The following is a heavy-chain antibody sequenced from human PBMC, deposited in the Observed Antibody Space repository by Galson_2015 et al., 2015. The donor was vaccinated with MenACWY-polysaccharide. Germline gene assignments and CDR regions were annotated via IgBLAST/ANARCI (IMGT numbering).Heavy chain of an antibody. CDR1: GFTLSSYW. CDR2: INSDGGIR. J-gene: IGHJ3*02. V-gene: IGHV3-74*01. D-gene: IGHD2/OR15-2a*01. CDR3: ARRPNSYDAFDI. Sequence: SLRLSCAVSGFTLSSYWMHWVRQAPGKGLVWVSRINSDGGIRRSADSVKGRFTISRDNAKNTLYLQMNSLRAEDTAVYYCARRPNSYDAFDIWGQGTMVTVSS.